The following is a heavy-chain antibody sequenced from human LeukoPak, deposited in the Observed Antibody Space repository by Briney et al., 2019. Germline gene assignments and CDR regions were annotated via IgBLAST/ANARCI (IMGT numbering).Heavy chain of an antibody. J-gene: IGHJ3*02. CDR1: GFTFRNYA. CDR3: AKDPRGMIVAVRTFDI. V-gene: IGHV3-23*01. D-gene: IGHD3-22*01. CDR2: ISGSGDVT. Sequence: QPGGSLRLSCVAYGFTFRNYAMTWVRQAPGKGLEWVSTISGSGDVTSYADSVKGRFTISRDNSKNTLYLQMNSLRAEDTAVYYCAKDPRGMIVAVRTFDIWGQGTMVTVSS.